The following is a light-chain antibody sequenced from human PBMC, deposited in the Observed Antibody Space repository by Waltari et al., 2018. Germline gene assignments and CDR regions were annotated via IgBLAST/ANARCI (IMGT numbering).Light chain of an antibody. Sequence: EVVLTQSPGTLSLSPGERATLSCRASQRLIKRSVAWYQQKPGQAPTLLIYGASNRPAGNPDRVSGSGSETDFTLTISRLEAEDFGVYYCQKYGSSVMYTFGQGTKLEIK. CDR3: QKYGSSVMYT. V-gene: IGKV3-20*01. CDR1: QRLIKRS. J-gene: IGKJ2*01. CDR2: GAS.